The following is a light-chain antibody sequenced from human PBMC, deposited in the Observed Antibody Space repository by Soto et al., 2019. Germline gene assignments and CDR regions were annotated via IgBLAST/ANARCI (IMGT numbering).Light chain of an antibody. CDR3: QQYGGSVT. Sequence: EIVLTQSPATLSLSPGESATFSCGASQSISSSLAWYQQKPGLAPRLLIYDASSRATCIPDRFSGSGSGTDFTLTIIRLDPEDFALYYCQQYGGSVTFGPGTKVDIK. CDR2: DAS. V-gene: IGKV3D-20*01. CDR1: QSISSS. J-gene: IGKJ3*01.